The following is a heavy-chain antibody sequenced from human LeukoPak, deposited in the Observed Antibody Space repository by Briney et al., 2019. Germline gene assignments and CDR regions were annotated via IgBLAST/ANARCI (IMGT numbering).Heavy chain of an antibody. Sequence: GGSLRLSCAASGFTFSSYSMNWVRQAPGKGLEWVSYISSSSSTIYYADSVKGRFTISRDNSKNTLYLQMNSLRAEDTAVYYCAKDQGGILVVGYYFDYWGQGTLVTVSS. CDR1: GFTFSSYS. J-gene: IGHJ4*02. CDR2: ISSSSSTI. V-gene: IGHV3-48*01. D-gene: IGHD1-26*01. CDR3: AKDQGGILVVGYYFDY.